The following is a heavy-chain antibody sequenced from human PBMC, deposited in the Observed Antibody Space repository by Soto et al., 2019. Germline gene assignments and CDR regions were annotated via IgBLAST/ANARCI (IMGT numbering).Heavy chain of an antibody. CDR1: GYSFTDYH. CDR3: ARGDSTDCSNGVCSFFYNHDMDV. V-gene: IGHV1-2*04. J-gene: IGHJ6*02. CDR2: INPKSGGT. Sequence: ASVKVSCKASGYSFTDYHIHWVRQAPGQGLEWLGRINPKSGGTSTAQKFQGWVTMTTDTSISTAAMELTRLTSDDTASYYCARGDSTDCSNGVCSFFYNHDMDVWGQGTTVTVSS. D-gene: IGHD2-8*01.